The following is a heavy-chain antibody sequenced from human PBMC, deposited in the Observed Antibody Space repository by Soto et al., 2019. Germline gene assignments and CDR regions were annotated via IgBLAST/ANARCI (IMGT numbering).Heavy chain of an antibody. D-gene: IGHD3-9*01. CDR1: GFTFSSYA. CDR3: AKDQYDILTGYYVGYYYYGMDV. J-gene: IGHJ6*02. V-gene: IGHV3-23*01. CDR2: ISGSGGST. Sequence: EVQLLESGGGLVQPGGSLRLSCAASGFTFSSYAMSWVRQAPGKGLEWVSAISGSGGSTYYADSVKGRFTISRDNSKNTLYLQINSLRAEDTAVYYCAKDQYDILTGYYVGYYYYGMDVWGQGTTVTVSS.